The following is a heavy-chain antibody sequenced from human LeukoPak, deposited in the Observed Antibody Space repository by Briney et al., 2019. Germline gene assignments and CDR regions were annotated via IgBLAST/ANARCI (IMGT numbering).Heavy chain of an antibody. J-gene: IGHJ3*02. CDR3: AHRHRGVASDI. V-gene: IGHV2-5*01. D-gene: IGHD2-15*01. CDR1: GFSLSSDAVG. CDR2: IYENDEK. Sequence: SGPTLVNPTQTLTLTCTFSGFSLSSDAVGVGWIRHPPGGALEWLGVIYENDEKLYSSFLQNRLSITKDTSKNQVVLTMANMDPVDTATYYCAHRHRGVASDIWGQGTMVTVSS.